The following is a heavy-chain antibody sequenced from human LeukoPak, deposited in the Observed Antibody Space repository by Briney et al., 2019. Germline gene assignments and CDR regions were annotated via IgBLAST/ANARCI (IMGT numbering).Heavy chain of an antibody. D-gene: IGHD3-9*01. CDR2: ISGSGGST. Sequence: PGVSLRLYCAASGFTVRSYAMSWVRQARGKGLEWVSAISGSGGSTYYADSVKGRFTISRDNSKNTLYLQMNSLRAEDTAVYYCADLLRYFSDDDYWGQGTLVTVSS. CDR1: GFTVRSYA. J-gene: IGHJ4*02. V-gene: IGHV3-23*01. CDR3: ADLLRYFSDDDY.